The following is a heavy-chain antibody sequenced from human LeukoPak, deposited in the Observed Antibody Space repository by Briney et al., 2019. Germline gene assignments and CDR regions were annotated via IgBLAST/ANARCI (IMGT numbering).Heavy chain of an antibody. V-gene: IGHV3-30*18. J-gene: IGHJ4*02. Sequence: GGSLRLSCAASGFTFSSYAMHWVRQVPGKGLEWVAVISYDGRNEYYADFVKGRFTISRDKSKNTVYLQMNSLRDEDTAVYYCAKIRVGGIVVGGEYDYWGQGTLVTVSS. CDR1: GFTFSSYA. D-gene: IGHD2-21*01. CDR3: AKIRVGGIVVGGEYDY. CDR2: ISYDGRNE.